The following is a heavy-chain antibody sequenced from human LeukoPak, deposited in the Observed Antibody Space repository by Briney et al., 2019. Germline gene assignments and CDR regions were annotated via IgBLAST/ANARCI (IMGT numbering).Heavy chain of an antibody. Sequence: GGSLRLSCVASGFTVSSNYMSWVRQAPGKGLEWVSVIYSGGSTYYADSVKGRFTISRDNSKNTLYLQMNSLRAEDTAVYYCARDQPGTGGFDYWGQGTLVTVSS. CDR2: IYSGGST. V-gene: IGHV3-53*01. CDR3: ARDQPGTGGFDY. D-gene: IGHD1-26*01. J-gene: IGHJ4*02. CDR1: GFTVSSNY.